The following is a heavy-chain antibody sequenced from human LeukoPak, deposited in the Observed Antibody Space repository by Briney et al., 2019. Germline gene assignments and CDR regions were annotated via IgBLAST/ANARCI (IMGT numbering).Heavy chain of an antibody. CDR3: AKVVVGAGLGPANYTLFDY. CDR2: ISYDGSNK. CDR1: GFTFSSYA. D-gene: IGHD1-26*01. Sequence: GGSLRLSCAASGFTFSSYAMHWVRQAPGKGLEWVAVISYDGSNKYYADSVRGRFTISRDNSKNTLYLQMNSLRAEDTAVYYCAKVVVGAGLGPANYTLFDYWGQGTLVTVSS. J-gene: IGHJ4*02. V-gene: IGHV3-30-3*01.